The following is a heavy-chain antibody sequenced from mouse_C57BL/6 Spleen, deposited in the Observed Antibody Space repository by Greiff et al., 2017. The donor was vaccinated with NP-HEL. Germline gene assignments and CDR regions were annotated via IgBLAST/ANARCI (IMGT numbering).Heavy chain of an antibody. Sequence: VQLVESGGGLVQPGGSLSLSCAASGFTFTDYYMSWVRQPPGKALEWLGFIRNKANGYTTEYSASVKGRFTISRDNSQSILYLQMNALRAEDSATYYCARSSYYWFAYWGQGTLVTVSA. CDR2: IRNKANGYTT. V-gene: IGHV7-3*01. D-gene: IGHD1-1*01. CDR1: GFTFTDYY. J-gene: IGHJ3*01. CDR3: ARSSYYWFAY.